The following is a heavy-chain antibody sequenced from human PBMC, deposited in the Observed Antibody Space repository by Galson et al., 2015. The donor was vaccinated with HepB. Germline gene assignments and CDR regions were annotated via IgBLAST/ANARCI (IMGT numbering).Heavy chain of an antibody. J-gene: IGHJ4*02. CDR3: ARGSAYFDY. V-gene: IGHV1-69*13. CDR1: GGTFNTYA. CDR2: IIPLFGTA. Sequence: SVKVSCKASGGTFNTYAMNWVRQAPGQGLEWVGGIIPLFGTADYSQRFQGRVTITADGSTTTAYMVLSSLTSDDTAVYYCARGSAYFDYWGQGTQVTVSS.